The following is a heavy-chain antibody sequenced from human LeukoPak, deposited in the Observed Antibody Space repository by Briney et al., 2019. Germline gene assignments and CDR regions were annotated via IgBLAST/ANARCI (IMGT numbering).Heavy chain of an antibody. CDR1: GFTFSSYG. Sequence: GGTLRLSCAASGFTFSSYGMSWVRQAPGKGLEWVSAISGSGGSTYYADSVKGRFTISRDNSKNTLYLQMNILRAEDTAIFYCAKERVGIFWSGCYMSWGQGTLVTVSS. V-gene: IGHV3-23*01. D-gene: IGHD3-3*01. CDR3: AKERVGIFWSGCYMS. CDR2: ISGSGGST. J-gene: IGHJ5*02.